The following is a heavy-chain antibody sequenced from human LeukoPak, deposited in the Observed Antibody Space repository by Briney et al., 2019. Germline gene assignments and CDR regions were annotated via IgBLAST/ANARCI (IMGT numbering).Heavy chain of an antibody. J-gene: IGHJ6*02. Sequence: GASVTVSCKASGGTFSSYAISWVRQAPGQGLEWMGGIIPIFGTANYAQKFQGRVTITADESTSTAYMELSSLRSEDTAVYNCARDKEVRYSSGWSSRYYYYYYGMDVWGQGTTVTVSS. CDR1: GGTFSSYA. V-gene: IGHV1-69*13. CDR2: IIPIFGTA. D-gene: IGHD6-19*01. CDR3: ARDKEVRYSSGWSSRYYYYYYGMDV.